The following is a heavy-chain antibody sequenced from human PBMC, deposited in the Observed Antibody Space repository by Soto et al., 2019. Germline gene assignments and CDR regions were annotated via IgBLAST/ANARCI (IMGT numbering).Heavy chain of an antibody. CDR2: IKSKTDGGTT. J-gene: IGHJ3*01. CDR3: AISESTAGAFDV. D-gene: IGHD6-25*01. Sequence: GSLRLSCAASGFTFSNAWMSWVRQAPGKGLEWVGRIKSKTDGGTTDYAAPVKGRFTISRDDSKNTLYLQMNSLKTEDTAVYYCAISESTAGAFDVWGQGTVVTVSS. V-gene: IGHV3-15*01. CDR1: GFTFSNAW.